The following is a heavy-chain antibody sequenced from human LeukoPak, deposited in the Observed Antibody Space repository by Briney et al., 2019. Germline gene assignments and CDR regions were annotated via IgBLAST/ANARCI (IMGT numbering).Heavy chain of an antibody. V-gene: IGHV3-33*01. D-gene: IGHD3-10*01. CDR1: GLTFSSYA. CDR2: VWHDGSTS. Sequence: GGSLRLSCTAPGLTFSSYAIDWVRQAPGKGEERVALVWHDGSTSYYADSVKARFTFSSDNSMNTVYLQMHSLRAEDTAVYYWASELFGSVPCPDYWGQGTLVTVSS. CDR3: ASELFGSVPCPDY. J-gene: IGHJ4*02.